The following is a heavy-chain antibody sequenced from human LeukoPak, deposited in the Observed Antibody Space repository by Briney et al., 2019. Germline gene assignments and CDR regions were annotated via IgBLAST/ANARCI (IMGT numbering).Heavy chain of an antibody. CDR1: GYNFIGYY. V-gene: IGHV1-2*02. D-gene: IGHD1-1*01. CDR3: ARDLRTPYHYGMNV. CDR2: INPNSGGT. Sequence: GASVKVSCKASGYNFIGYYMHLVRQAPGQGLEWMGWINPNSGGTNYAQKFQGRVTMTRDTSINTAYMELSGLTSDDTAIYYCARDLRTPYHYGMNVWGQGTTVTVSS. J-gene: IGHJ6*02.